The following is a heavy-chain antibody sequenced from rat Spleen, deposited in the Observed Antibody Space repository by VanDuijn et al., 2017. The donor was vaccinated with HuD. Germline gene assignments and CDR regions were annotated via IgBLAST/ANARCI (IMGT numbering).Heavy chain of an antibody. CDR1: GFSLSSNS. Sequence: QVQLQESGPGLVQPSQTLSLTCPVSGFSLSSNSISWVRQPPGKGLEWMGAMWSGGSTDYNSALKSRLSISRDTSKSQVFLKMNSLQTEDTAIYFCTNWDFWGQGVMVTVSS. V-gene: IGHV2-1*01. J-gene: IGHJ2*01. CDR3: TNWDF. CDR2: MWSGGST.